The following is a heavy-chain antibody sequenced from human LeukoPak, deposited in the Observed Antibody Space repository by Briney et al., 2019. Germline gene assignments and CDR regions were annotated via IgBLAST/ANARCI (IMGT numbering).Heavy chain of an antibody. CDR1: GFTFSNAW. Sequence: GGSLRLSCAASGFTFSNAWMNWVRQAPGKGLEWVGRIKKDGTSTSYADSVQGRFTISRDNAKNTVYVQMSSLRAEDTAVYYCARENYHGLDVWGQGTTVTVSS. CDR2: IKKDGTST. V-gene: IGHV3-74*01. CDR3: ARENYHGLDV. J-gene: IGHJ6*02.